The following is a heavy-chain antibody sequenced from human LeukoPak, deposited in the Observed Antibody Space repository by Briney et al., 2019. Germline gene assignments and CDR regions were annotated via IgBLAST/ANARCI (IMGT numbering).Heavy chain of an antibody. CDR1: GYTFTGYY. Sequence: ASAKVSCEASGYTFTGYYMHWVRQAPGQGLEWMGWINPNSGGTNYAQKFQGRVTMTRDTSISTAYMELSRLRSGDTAVYYCATVYSSSWYGPSNWGQGTLVTVSS. V-gene: IGHV1-2*02. J-gene: IGHJ4*02. CDR2: INPNSGGT. D-gene: IGHD6-13*01. CDR3: ATVYSSSWYGPSN.